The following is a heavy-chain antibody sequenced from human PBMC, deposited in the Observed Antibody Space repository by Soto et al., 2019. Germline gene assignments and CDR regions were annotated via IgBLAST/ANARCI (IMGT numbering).Heavy chain of an antibody. CDR3: ARADRVAAAGVFDY. J-gene: IGHJ4*02. V-gene: IGHV4-34*01. Sequence: QVQLQQWGAGLLKPSETLSLTCAVYGGSFSGFYWSWIRQPPGKGLEWIGEINHRGSINYNPSLKSRVPISVDTSKNQFSLKLNSVTAADTAVYYCARADRVAAAGVFDYWGQGTLVTVSS. CDR2: INHRGSI. D-gene: IGHD6-13*01. CDR1: GGSFSGFY.